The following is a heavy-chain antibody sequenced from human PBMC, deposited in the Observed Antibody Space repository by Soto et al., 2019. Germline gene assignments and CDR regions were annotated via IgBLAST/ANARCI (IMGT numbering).Heavy chain of an antibody. CDR3: ARSIVVVPAAIEPENGFDP. CDR1: GGTFSSYA. J-gene: IGHJ5*02. V-gene: IGHV1-69*01. CDR2: IIPIFGTA. D-gene: IGHD2-2*01. Sequence: QVQLVQSGAEVKKPGSSVKVSCKASGGTFSSYAISWVRQAPGQGLEWMGGIIPIFGTANYAQKFQGRVTITADESTSTAYMELSSLRSEDTVVYYCARSIVVVPAAIEPENGFDPWGQGTLVTVSS.